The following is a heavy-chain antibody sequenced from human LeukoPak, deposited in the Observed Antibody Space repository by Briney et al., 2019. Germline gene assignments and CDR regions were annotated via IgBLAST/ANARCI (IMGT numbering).Heavy chain of an antibody. J-gene: IGHJ4*02. CDR1: GFTFSSYA. D-gene: IGHD3-22*01. CDR2: ISGSGGST. V-gene: IGHV3-23*01. Sequence: GGSLRLSCAASGFTFSSYAMSWARQAPGKGLEWVSTISGSGGSTYYADSVKGRFTISRDNSKNTLYLQMNSLRAEDTAVYYCAKAPVAYYYDSSGYYLGFDYWGQGTLVTVSS. CDR3: AKAPVAYYYDSSGYYLGFDY.